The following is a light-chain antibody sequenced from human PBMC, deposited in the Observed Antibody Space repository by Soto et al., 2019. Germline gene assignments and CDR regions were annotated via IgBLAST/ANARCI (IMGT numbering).Light chain of an antibody. CDR2: KAS. Sequence: DIQMTQSPSTLSASVGDRVSITCRASQNIGSWLAWYQRKAGKAPKILIYKASTLESGVPSRFSGSGSGTEFTLTISGLQPDDFATYYCQQYNTFNMWTFGQGTKVEIK. J-gene: IGKJ1*01. V-gene: IGKV1-5*03. CDR1: QNIGSW. CDR3: QQYNTFNMWT.